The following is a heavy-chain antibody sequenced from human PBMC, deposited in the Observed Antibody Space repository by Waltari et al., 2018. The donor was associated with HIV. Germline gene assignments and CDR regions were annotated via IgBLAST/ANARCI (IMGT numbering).Heavy chain of an antibody. Sequence: EVQLVESGGGLVRPGGSLRLSCAASGFTFSTYWMNWVRQAPGKGLECVAKIKQDGSERHEVDSVKGRCTISRDNAKNSLYLQMNSLRAEDTAVYYCARSSWHDYWGQGTLVTVSS. CDR1: GFTFSTYW. CDR2: IKQDGSER. CDR3: ARSSWHDY. D-gene: IGHD6-13*01. V-gene: IGHV3-7*01. J-gene: IGHJ4*02.